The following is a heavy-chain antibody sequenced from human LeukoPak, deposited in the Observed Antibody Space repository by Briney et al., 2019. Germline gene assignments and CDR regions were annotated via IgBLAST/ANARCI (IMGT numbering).Heavy chain of an antibody. Sequence: ASVKVSCKASGYTFTGYYMHWVRQAPGQGLEWMGWINPNSGGTNYAQKFKGRVTMTRDTSISTAYMELSRLRSDDTAVYYCGRWFGELNYYYYMDVWGKGTTVTVSS. CDR1: GYTFTGYY. D-gene: IGHD3-10*01. CDR3: GRWFGELNYYYYMDV. V-gene: IGHV1-2*02. CDR2: INPNSGGT. J-gene: IGHJ6*03.